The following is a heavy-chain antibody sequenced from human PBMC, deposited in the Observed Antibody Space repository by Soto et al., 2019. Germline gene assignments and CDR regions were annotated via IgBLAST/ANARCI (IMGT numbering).Heavy chain of an antibody. J-gene: IGHJ6*02. CDR2: IDPSDSYT. Sequence: GASLKISCKGSGYSFTSYWISWVRQMPGKGLEWMGRIDPSDSYTNYSPSFQGQVTISADKSISTAYLQWSSLKASGTAMYYCAGGGVRGVITRTRDYYGMDVWGQGTTVTVS. D-gene: IGHD3-10*01. V-gene: IGHV5-10-1*04. CDR1: GYSFTSYW. CDR3: AGGGVRGVITRTRDYYGMDV.